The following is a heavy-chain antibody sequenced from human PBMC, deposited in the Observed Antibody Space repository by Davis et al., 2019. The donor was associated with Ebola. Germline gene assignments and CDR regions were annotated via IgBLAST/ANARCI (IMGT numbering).Heavy chain of an antibody. CDR1: GGSISTNGYY. CDR2: IHYSGRT. CDR3: ARRRAVGTGDYFDY. V-gene: IGHV4-39*01. J-gene: IGHJ4*02. Sequence: MPSETLSLTCTVSGGSISTNGYYWDWIRQPPGKGLEWIGTIHYSGRTYYNPSFKSRVAISVDMSKNQFSLKLSSVTAADTAVFYCARRRAVGTGDYFDYWGQGTLVTVSS. D-gene: IGHD6-13*01.